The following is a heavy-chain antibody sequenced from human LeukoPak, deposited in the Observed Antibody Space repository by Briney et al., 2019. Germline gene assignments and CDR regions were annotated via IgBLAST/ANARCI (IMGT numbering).Heavy chain of an antibody. V-gene: IGHV3-7*01. CDR1: GFTFSTYW. CDR3: ARLSTVVTFDY. Sequence: GGSLRLSCAASGFTFSTYWMSWVRQAPGRGLEWVANIKEDGSVNAYVDSVKGRFTISRDNAKNSLDLQMHSLRVEDAAVYYCARLSTVVTFDYWGQGTLVTVSS. D-gene: IGHD4-23*01. J-gene: IGHJ4*02. CDR2: IKEDGSVN.